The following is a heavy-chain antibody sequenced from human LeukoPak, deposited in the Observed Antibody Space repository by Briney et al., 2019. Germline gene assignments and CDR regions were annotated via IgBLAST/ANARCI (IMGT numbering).Heavy chain of an antibody. J-gene: IGHJ6*03. D-gene: IGHD1-26*01. CDR1: GGSITSYY. CDR2: IYYSGST. V-gene: IGHV4-59*01. Sequence: SETLSLTCTVSGGSITSYYWSWIRQPPGKGLEWIGYIYYSGSTNYNPSLKSRVTISVDKSKNQFSLKLSSVTAADTAVYYCSGSYIYYYYYMDVWGKGTTVTISS. CDR3: SGSYIYYYYYMDV.